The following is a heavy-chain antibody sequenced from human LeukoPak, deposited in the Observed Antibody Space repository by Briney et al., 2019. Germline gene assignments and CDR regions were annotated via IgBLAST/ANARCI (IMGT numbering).Heavy chain of an antibody. CDR2: IIPIFGTA. J-gene: IGHJ3*02. Sequence: SVKVSCKASGGTFSSYAISWVRQAPGQGLEWMGGIIPIFGTANYAQKFQGRVTITADESTSTAYMELSSLRSEDTAVYYCARYSSGWYGKGGAFDIWGQGTMVTVSS. CDR1: GGTFSSYA. D-gene: IGHD6-19*01. CDR3: ARYSSGWYGKGGAFDI. V-gene: IGHV1-69*01.